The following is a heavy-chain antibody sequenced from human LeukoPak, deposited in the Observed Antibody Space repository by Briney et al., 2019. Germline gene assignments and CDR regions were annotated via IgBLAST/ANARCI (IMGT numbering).Heavy chain of an antibody. CDR3: AGLVGRYSSGLYYYYFDY. D-gene: IGHD3-22*01. CDR2: INHSGST. CDR1: GGSFSAFH. V-gene: IGHV4-34*01. Sequence: SETLSLTCTVYGGSFSAFHWSWIRQTPEKGLEWIGEINHSGSTIYNPSLKSRVTILIDKSKNQFFLNLSSVTAADTAVYYCAGLVGRYSSGLYYYYFDYWGQGTLVTVSS. J-gene: IGHJ4*02.